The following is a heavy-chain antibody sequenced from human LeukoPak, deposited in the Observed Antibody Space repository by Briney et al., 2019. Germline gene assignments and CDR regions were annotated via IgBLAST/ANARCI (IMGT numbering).Heavy chain of an antibody. CDR2: IRYDGSNK. J-gene: IGHJ4*02. CDR1: GFTFSSYG. CDR3: AKWDSSGSY. V-gene: IGHV3-30*02. Sequence: GGSLRLSCAASGFTFSSYGMHWVRQAPGKGLEWVAFIRYDGSNKYYADSVKGRFTISRDNSKNTLCLQMNSLRAEDTAVYYCAKWDSSGSYWGQGTLVTVSP. D-gene: IGHD6-19*01.